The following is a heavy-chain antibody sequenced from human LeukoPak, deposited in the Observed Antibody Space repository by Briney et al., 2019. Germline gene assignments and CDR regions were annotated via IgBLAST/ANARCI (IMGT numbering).Heavy chain of an antibody. CDR2: IYTSGST. D-gene: IGHD3-10*01. Sequence: TTSETLSLTCTVSGGSISSGSYYWSWIRQPAGKGLEWIGRIYTSGSTNYNPSLKSRVTISVDTSKNQFSLKLSSVTAADTAVYYCARGLEGYYGPVYGMDVWGQGPTVTVSS. CDR3: ARGLEGYYGPVYGMDV. J-gene: IGHJ6*02. V-gene: IGHV4-61*02. CDR1: GGSISSGSYY.